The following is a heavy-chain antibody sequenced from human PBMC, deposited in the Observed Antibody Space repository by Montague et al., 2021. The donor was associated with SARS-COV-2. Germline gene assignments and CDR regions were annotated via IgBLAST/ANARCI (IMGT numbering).Heavy chain of an antibody. J-gene: IGHJ4*02. V-gene: IGHV3-30*18. CDR2: IPYDGSNK. CDR3: AKVFMGGSYVLWY. CDR1: GFTFSSYG. D-gene: IGHD1-26*01. Sequence: SLRLSCAASGFTFSSYGMHWVRQAPGKGLEWVAVIPYDGSNKNYEASLKGRFTTSRDNSKNTLYLQMNSLRAEDTAVDYCAKVFMGGSYVLWYWGQGTLVTVSS.